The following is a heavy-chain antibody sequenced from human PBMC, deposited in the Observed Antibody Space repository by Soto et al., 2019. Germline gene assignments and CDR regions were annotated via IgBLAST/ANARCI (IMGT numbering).Heavy chain of an antibody. Sequence: SETLSLTCTVSGGSISNFYWSWIRQPPGKGLEWIGYISYSGNTNYNPSLKSRVSISVDTSKNQLSLNLTSVTAADTAVYYCARAPMVLSQSYFDSWGQGTPVTVSS. CDR1: GGSISNFY. D-gene: IGHD2-8*01. CDR2: ISYSGNT. J-gene: IGHJ4*02. V-gene: IGHV4-59*01. CDR3: ARAPMVLSQSYFDS.